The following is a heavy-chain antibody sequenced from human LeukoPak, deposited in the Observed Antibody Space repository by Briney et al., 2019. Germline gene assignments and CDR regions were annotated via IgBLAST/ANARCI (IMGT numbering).Heavy chain of an antibody. CDR2: ISYDGSNK. CDR3: ARDTSVMVAMGHIQYYYYYGMDV. J-gene: IGHJ6*02. V-gene: IGHV3-30*03. Sequence: GGSLRLSCAASGFTFSSYWMSWVRQAPGKGLEWVAVISYDGSNKYYADSVKGRFTISRDNSKNTLYLQMNSLRAEDTAVYYCARDTSVMVAMGHIQYYYYYGMDVWGQGTTVTVSS. D-gene: IGHD5-12*01. CDR1: GFTFSSYW.